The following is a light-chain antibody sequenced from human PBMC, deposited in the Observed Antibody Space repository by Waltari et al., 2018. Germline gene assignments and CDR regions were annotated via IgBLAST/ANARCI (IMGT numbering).Light chain of an antibody. V-gene: IGLV4-69*01. CDR3: QTWGTGIWV. CDR1: RGHSSNV. Sequence: QLVLTQSPSASASLGASVKITCPLSRGHSSNVVAWHPQQPEKVPRYLMKVNSDGSHSKGDGIPDGFSGASSGAEGYLTISSLQSDDESDYYCQTWGTGIWVFGGGTRLTVL. J-gene: IGLJ3*02. CDR2: VNSDGSH.